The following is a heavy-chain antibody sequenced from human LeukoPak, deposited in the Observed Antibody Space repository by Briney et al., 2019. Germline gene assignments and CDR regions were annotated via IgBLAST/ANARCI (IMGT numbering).Heavy chain of an antibody. J-gene: IGHJ4*02. Sequence: EPSEPLSLPCTVSGGSISSGGYCWRWIRQQPGKGLEWIGHIYYSGSIYYNPSLKSRVTISVDTSKNQFSLKLSSVTAADTAVYYCARVRTGPFDYWGQGTLVTVSS. D-gene: IGHD3-16*01. CDR1: GGSISSGGYC. V-gene: IGHV4-31*03. CDR2: IYYSGSI. CDR3: ARVRTGPFDY.